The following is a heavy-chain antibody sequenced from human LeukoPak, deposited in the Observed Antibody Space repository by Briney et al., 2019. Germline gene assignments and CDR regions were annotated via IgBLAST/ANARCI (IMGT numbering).Heavy chain of an antibody. CDR2: INHSGST. J-gene: IGHJ6*02. V-gene: IGHV4-34*01. D-gene: IGHD3-22*01. Sequence: SETLSLTCAVSGGSFSGYYWSWIRQPPGKGLEWIGEINHSGSTNYNPSLKSRVTISVDTSKNQFSLKLSSVTAVDTAVYYCASASDSSGNYYYYGMDVWGQGTSVTVSS. CDR1: GGSFSGYY. CDR3: ASASDSSGNYYYYGMDV.